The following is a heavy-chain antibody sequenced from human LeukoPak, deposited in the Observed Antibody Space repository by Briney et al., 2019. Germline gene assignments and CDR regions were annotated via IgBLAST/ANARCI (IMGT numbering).Heavy chain of an antibody. V-gene: IGHV3-30*19. CDR3: AREEGKWELIPFDY. J-gene: IGHJ4*02. CDR1: GFTFSSYG. D-gene: IGHD1-26*01. Sequence: GGSLRLSCAASGFTFSSYGMNWVRQAPGKGLEWVAVIWYDGSNKYYADSVKGRFTISRDNSKNTLYLQMNSLRAEDTAVYYCAREEGKWELIPFDYWGQGTLVTVSS. CDR2: IWYDGSNK.